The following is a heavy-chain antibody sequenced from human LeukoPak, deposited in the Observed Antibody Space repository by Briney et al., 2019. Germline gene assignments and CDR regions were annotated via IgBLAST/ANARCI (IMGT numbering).Heavy chain of an antibody. CDR2: IYPDDSDT. D-gene: IGHD3-10*01. V-gene: IGHV5-51*01. CDR3: AKLAYGPGTYSFPDY. CDR1: GYSFTSCW. Sequence: GESLKISCKGSGYSFTSCWIGWVRQMPGKGLEWMGIIYPDDSDTRYSPSFQGQVTISADKSVGTAYLQWSSLKASDTAMYYCAKLAYGPGTYSFPDYWGQGTLVTVSS. J-gene: IGHJ4*02.